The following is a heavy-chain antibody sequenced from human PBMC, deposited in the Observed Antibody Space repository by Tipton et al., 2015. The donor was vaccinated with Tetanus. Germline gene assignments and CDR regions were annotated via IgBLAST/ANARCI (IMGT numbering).Heavy chain of an antibody. CDR1: GDSINNLYW. D-gene: IGHD2-21*02. CDR3: ARRTVPLVVVTD. CDR2: IYHSGST. J-gene: IGHJ4*02. Sequence: TLSLTCAVSGDSINNLYWWGWVRQSPGKGPEYIGEIYHSGSTNYSPSLRSRPTISLDKSKNQFSLRLTSMTAADTAIYYCARRTVPLVVVTDWGQGTLVSVSS. V-gene: IGHV4-4*02.